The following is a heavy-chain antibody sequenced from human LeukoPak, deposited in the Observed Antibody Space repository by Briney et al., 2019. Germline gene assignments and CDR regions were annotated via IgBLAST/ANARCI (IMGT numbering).Heavy chain of an antibody. CDR1: GYTLTELS. J-gene: IGHJ6*04. CDR2: FDPEDGET. CDR3: ATRVANYYYGMDV. D-gene: IGHD2-21*01. V-gene: IGHV1-24*01. Sequence: ALVKVSCKVSGYTLTELSMHWVRQAPGKGLEWMGGFDPEDGETIYAQKFQGRVTMTEDTSTDTAYMELSSLRPEDTAVYYCATRVANYYYGMDVWGKGTTVTVSS.